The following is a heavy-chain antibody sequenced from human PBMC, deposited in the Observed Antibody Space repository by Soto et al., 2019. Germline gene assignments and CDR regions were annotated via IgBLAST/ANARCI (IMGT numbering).Heavy chain of an antibody. Sequence: SETLSFTCTVSGGSISSGDYYWNWIRQPPGKGLEWIGFIYNSGTTYYNPSLRSRVTISVDTSKNQFSLKLTSVTAADTAVYYCARNDYDYVWESPGGDAFDIWGQGTMVTVS. V-gene: IGHV4-30-4*01. CDR2: IYNSGTT. J-gene: IGHJ3*02. D-gene: IGHD3-16*01. CDR1: GGSISSGDYY. CDR3: ARNDYDYVWESPGGDAFDI.